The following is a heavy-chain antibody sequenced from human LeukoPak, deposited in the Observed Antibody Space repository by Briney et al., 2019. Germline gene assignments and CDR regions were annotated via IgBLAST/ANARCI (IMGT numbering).Heavy chain of an antibody. V-gene: IGHV3-21*01. CDR2: ITIGSNYI. J-gene: IGHJ6*02. CDR1: GFSLRTYS. D-gene: IGHD3-9*01. Sequence: GGSLRLSCDASGFSLRTYSMNWVRQAPGKGLEWVSSITIGSNYIYYADSVKGRFTISRDNAKNSLYLQMNDLRVEDTALYFCTRDGHGDGFLTGYSYFGMDVWGQGTTVTVSS. CDR3: TRDGHGDGFLTGYSYFGMDV.